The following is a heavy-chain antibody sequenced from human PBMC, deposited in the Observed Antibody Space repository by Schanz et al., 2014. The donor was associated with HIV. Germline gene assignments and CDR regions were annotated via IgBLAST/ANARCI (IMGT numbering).Heavy chain of an antibody. J-gene: IGHJ4*02. D-gene: IGHD6-19*01. CDR2: ISYDGSNK. CDR1: EFIFSSYA. CDR3: ARGLTRYSSGWYHFDY. Sequence: QVQLVESGGGVVQPGRSLRLSCAASEFIFSSYAMHWVRQAPGKGLEWVAVISYDGSNKYYADSVKGRFTISRDNSKNTLYLQMNSLRAEDTAVYYCARGLTRYSSGWYHFDYWGQGTLVSVSS. V-gene: IGHV3-30-3*01.